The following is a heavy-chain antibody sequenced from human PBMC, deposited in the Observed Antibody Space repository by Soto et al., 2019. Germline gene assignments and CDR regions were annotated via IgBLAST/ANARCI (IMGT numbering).Heavy chain of an antibody. V-gene: IGHV6-1*01. Sequence: SQTLSLTCAICVDSVSSNSAAWNWIRQSPSRGLEWLGRTYYRSKWYNDYAVSVKSRITINPDTSKNQFSLQLNSVTPEDTAVYYCARDKEEDIVATDYYGMDVWGQGTTVTVSS. CDR2: TYYRSKWYN. CDR3: ARDKEEDIVATDYYGMDV. CDR1: VDSVSSNSAA. D-gene: IGHD5-12*01. J-gene: IGHJ6*02.